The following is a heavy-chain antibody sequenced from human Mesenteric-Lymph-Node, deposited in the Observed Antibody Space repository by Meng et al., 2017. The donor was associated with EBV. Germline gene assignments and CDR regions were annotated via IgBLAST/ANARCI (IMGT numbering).Heavy chain of an antibody. V-gene: IGHV3-74*03. D-gene: IGHD1-14*01. CDR3: SRDLAGSDDF. Sequence: GGALFLPGGSLRLSFAASGFTFSRYWMDWVRQDPGKGLEWVSRTNENGAITTYADSVKGRFTISRDNAKNTLYLQMNSLRAEDTALYFCSRDLAGSDDFWGQGTLVTVSS. J-gene: IGHJ4*02. CDR1: GFTFSRYW. CDR2: TNENGAIT.